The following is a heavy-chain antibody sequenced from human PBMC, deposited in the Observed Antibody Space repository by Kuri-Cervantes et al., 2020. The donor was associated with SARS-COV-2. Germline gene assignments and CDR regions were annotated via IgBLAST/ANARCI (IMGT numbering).Heavy chain of an antibody. V-gene: IGHV5-10-1*01. CDR1: GYSFTSYW. Sequence: ETLSLTCKGSGYSFTSYWISWVRQMPGKGLEWMGRIDPSDSYTNYSPSFQGHVTISADKSISTAYLQWSSLKASDTAMYYCARRVGYYFDYWGQGALVTVSS. CDR3: ARRVGYYFDY. J-gene: IGHJ4*02. CDR2: IDPSDSYT. D-gene: IGHD2-15*01.